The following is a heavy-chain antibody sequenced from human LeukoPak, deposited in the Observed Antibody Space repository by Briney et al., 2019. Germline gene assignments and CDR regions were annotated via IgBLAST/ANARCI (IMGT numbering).Heavy chain of an antibody. J-gene: IGHJ1*01. Sequence: SETLSLTCAVYGGSFSGYYWSWIRQPPGKGLEWIGEINHSGSTNYNPSLKSRVTISVDTSKNQFSLKLSSVTAADTAVYYCARRYSSSWTHPYSSGREYFQHWGQGTLVTVSS. CDR1: GGSFSGYY. CDR3: ARRYSSSWTHPYSSGREYFQH. V-gene: IGHV4-34*01. D-gene: IGHD6-13*01. CDR2: INHSGST.